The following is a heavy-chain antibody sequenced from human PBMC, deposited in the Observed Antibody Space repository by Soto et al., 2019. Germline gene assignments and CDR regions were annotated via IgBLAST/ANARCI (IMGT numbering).Heavy chain of an antibody. CDR1: GFTFSSYA. CDR2: ISSNGGST. V-gene: IGHV3-64D*06. Sequence: GWSLRLSCAASGFTFSSYAMHWVRQAPGKGLEYVSAISSNGGSTYYADSVKGRFTISRDNSKNTLYLQMSSLRAEDTAVYYCVKAYYGSGNYYYYGMDVWGQGTTVTVSS. D-gene: IGHD3-10*01. J-gene: IGHJ6*02. CDR3: VKAYYGSGNYYYYGMDV.